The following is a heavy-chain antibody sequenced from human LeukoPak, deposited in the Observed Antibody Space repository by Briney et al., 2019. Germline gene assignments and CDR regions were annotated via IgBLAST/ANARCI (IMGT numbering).Heavy chain of an antibody. V-gene: IGHV1-18*01. Sequence: ASVTVSCTASGYTFTSYGISWVRQAPGQGLEWMGWISADNGNTKYAQKLQGRVTMTTDTSTSTVYMELSSLRSEDTAVYYCARGYCANGVCYMVDYWGQGTLVTVSS. CDR3: ARGYCANGVCYMVDY. J-gene: IGHJ4*02. CDR1: GYTFTSYG. D-gene: IGHD2-8*01. CDR2: ISADNGNT.